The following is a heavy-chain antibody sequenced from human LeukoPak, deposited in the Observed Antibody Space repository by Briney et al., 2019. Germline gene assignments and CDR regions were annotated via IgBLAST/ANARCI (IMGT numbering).Heavy chain of an antibody. CDR3: AKEDGVTMIVVARGMDV. Sequence: GGSLRLSCAASGFTFGSYAMSWVRQAPGKGLEWVSAISGSGGNTYYADSVKGRFTISRDNSKNTLYLQMNSLRAEDTAIYYCAKEDGVTMIVVARGMDVWGKGTTVTVSS. CDR2: ISGSGGNT. D-gene: IGHD3-22*01. J-gene: IGHJ6*03. CDR1: GFTFGSYA. V-gene: IGHV3-23*01.